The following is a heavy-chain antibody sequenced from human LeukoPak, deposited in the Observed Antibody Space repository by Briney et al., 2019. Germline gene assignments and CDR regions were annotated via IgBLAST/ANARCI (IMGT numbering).Heavy chain of an antibody. CDR1: GGSISSSSYY. J-gene: IGHJ4*02. CDR2: IYYSGST. CDR3: ARDKYYYGSGKLDY. V-gene: IGHV4-39*07. D-gene: IGHD3-10*01. Sequence: SETLSLTCTVSGGSISSSSYYWGWLRQPPGKGLEWIGSIYYSGSTYYNPSLKSRVTTSVDTSKNQFSLKLSSVTAADTAVYYCARDKYYYGSGKLDYWGQGTLVTVSS.